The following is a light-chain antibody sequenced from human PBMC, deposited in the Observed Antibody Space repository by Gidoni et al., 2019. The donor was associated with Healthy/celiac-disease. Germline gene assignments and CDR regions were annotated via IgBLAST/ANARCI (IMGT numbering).Light chain of an antibody. V-gene: IGKV3-15*01. CDR1: QSVSSN. Sequence: EIVMTQSPATLSVSPGERATLSCRASQSVSSNLAWYQQKPGQAPRLRIYGASTRATGNPARFSGSGSGTEFTLTISSLQSEDFAVYYCQQDNNWPPLTFGGGTKVEIK. J-gene: IGKJ4*01. CDR2: GAS. CDR3: QQDNNWPPLT.